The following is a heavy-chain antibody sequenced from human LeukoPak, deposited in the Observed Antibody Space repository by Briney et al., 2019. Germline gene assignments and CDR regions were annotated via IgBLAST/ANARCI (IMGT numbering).Heavy chain of an antibody. D-gene: IGHD3-10*01. V-gene: IGHV4-59*01. J-gene: IGHJ2*01. CDR2: IYYSGST. CDR1: GGSISRYY. Sequence: SETLSLTCTVSGGSISRYYWSWIRQPPGKGLEWIGYIYYSGSTNFNPSLKSRVTMSLDTSRNQFSLKLSSVTAADTAVYYCARAGVDYYYSGTYYFWYFDLWGRGTLVTVSS. CDR3: ARAGVDYYYSGTYYFWYFDL.